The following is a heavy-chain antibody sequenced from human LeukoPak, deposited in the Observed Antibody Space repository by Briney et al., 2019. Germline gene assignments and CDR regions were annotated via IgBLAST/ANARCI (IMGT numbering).Heavy chain of an antibody. Sequence: GGSLRLSCAASGFTLSRYAMSWGRQAPGKGLEWVSVISGSGGTTYYADSVKGRFTISRDNSRNTLYLQMNSLRADDTAVYYCARDSYGPFDYWGQGTLVTVS. CDR3: ARDSYGPFDY. V-gene: IGHV3-23*01. D-gene: IGHD5-18*01. CDR2: ISGSGGTT. CDR1: GFTLSRYA. J-gene: IGHJ4*02.